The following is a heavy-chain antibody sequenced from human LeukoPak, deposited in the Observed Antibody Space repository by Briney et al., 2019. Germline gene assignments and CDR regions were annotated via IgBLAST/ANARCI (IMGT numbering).Heavy chain of an antibody. V-gene: IGHV1-18*01. CDR2: ISAYNGNT. J-gene: IGHJ3*02. CDR3: ARDRVAAAEWYAFDI. Sequence: ASVKVSCKASGYTFTSYGISWVRQAPGQGLEWMGWISAYNGNTNYAQKLQGRVTMTTDTSTSTAYMELRSLRSDDTAVYYCARDRVAAAEWYAFDIWGQGTMVTVSS. D-gene: IGHD6-13*01. CDR1: GYTFTSYG.